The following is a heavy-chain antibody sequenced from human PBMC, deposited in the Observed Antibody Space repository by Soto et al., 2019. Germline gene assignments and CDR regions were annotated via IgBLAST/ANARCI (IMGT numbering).Heavy chain of an antibody. V-gene: IGHV1-69*13. J-gene: IGHJ6*02. CDR1: GGTFSSYA. Sequence: SVKVSCKASGGTFSSYAISWVRQAPGQGLEWMGGIIPIFGTANYAQKFKGRVTITADESTSTAYMELSSLRSEDTAVYYCARERKDYYYGMDVWGQGTTVTVSS. CDR3: ARERKDYYYGMDV. CDR2: IIPIFGTA.